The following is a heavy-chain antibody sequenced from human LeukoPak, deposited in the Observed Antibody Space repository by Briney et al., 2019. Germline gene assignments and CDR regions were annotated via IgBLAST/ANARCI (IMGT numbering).Heavy chain of an antibody. Sequence: GRSLRLSCAASGFTFNSYAMHWVRQAPGKGLDWVAVISNDGSKKNYADSVKGRFTISRDNSKNTLYLQMNSLRAEDTAVYFCAKNIVLNVYAPGYWGQGILVTVSS. J-gene: IGHJ4*02. CDR2: ISNDGSKK. V-gene: IGHV3-30-3*02. CDR3: AKNIVLNVYAPGY. CDR1: GFTFNSYA. D-gene: IGHD2-8*01.